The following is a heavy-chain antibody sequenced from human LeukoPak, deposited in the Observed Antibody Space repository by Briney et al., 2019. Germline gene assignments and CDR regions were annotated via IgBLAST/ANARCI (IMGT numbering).Heavy chain of an antibody. V-gene: IGHV4-34*01. CDR1: GGSFSGYY. CDR2: ISHSGSI. Sequence: SETLSLTCDVYGGSFSGYYWIWIRQPPGKGLEWIGEISHSGSINYNPSLKSRVIISVDTSKNQFSLKLTSVTAADTAVYYCARDFTRWGQGTLVTVSS. CDR3: ARDFTR. J-gene: IGHJ4*02. D-gene: IGHD3-3*01.